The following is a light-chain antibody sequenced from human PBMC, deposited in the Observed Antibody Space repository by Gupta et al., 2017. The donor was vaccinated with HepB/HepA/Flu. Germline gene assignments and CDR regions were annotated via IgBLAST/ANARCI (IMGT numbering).Light chain of an antibody. CDR1: HSVTSN. J-gene: IGKJ1*01. V-gene: IGKV3-15*01. Sequence: EIIMTQSPVTLSVSPGERATLSCRASHSVTSNLAWYQQKPGQAPRLLIYGASTRATGIPARFSGSGSGTEFTITISILQSEVFAVYYCQQYNNWWTFGQGTKVEIK. CDR2: GAS. CDR3: QQYNNWWT.